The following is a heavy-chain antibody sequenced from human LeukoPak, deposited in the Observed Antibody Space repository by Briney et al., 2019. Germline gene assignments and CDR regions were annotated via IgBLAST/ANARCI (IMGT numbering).Heavy chain of an antibody. CDR2: IFYSGST. V-gene: IGHV4-31*03. J-gene: IGHJ4*02. Sequence: NASQTLSLTCTVSGGSLSSGGYYWSWIRQHPGKGLEWIGYIFYSGSTCSNPSLKSRITISIDTPKNQFSLKVNSVTAADTAVYYCARVSRAVMMILRWGQGTLVTVSS. CDR3: ARVSRAVMMILR. D-gene: IGHD3-16*01. CDR1: GGSLSSGGYY.